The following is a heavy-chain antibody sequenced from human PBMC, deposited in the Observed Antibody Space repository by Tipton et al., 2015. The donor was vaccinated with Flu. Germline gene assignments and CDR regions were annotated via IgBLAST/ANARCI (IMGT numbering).Heavy chain of an antibody. CDR1: RSSISSVYY. D-gene: IGHD3-9*01. CDR3: ARTTFRYGSAFDI. Sequence: TLSLTCTVSRSSISSVYYWGWIRQSPGKGLEWIGSIYHSGSTYNNPSLNSRVTISVDTSKKQFSLKLTSVTAADTAVYYCARTTFRYGSAFDIWGQGRMVTVSS. V-gene: IGHV4-38-2*02. CDR2: IYHSGST. J-gene: IGHJ3*02.